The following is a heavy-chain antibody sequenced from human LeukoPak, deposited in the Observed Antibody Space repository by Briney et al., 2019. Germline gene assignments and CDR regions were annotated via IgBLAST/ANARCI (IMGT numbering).Heavy chain of an antibody. CDR2: VVGSGDTT. Sequence: GGSLRLSCAASGFSFSSYAMSWVRQAPGKGLEWVSTVVGSGDTTYYADSVRGRFIVSRDNSNNMLYLQMTSLRAEDTAVYYCAKRQDYNGWSVDFNYWGQGTLVTVSS. V-gene: IGHV3-23*01. CDR3: AKRQDYNGWSVDFNY. J-gene: IGHJ4*02. CDR1: GFSFSSYA. D-gene: IGHD4-4*01.